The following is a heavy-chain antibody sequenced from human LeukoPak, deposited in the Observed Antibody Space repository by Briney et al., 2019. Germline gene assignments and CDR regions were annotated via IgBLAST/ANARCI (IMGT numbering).Heavy chain of an antibody. CDR1: GGSISSSSYY. Sequence: NPSETLSLTCTVSGGSISSSSYYWGRSRQPPGKGLEWIGSIYYSGSTYYSPSLERRVTISVDPSKNQFSLKLSSVTAADTAVYYCSRLPEYYDSSDYYPWDYWGQGTLVTVSS. CDR3: SRLPEYYDSSDYYPWDY. J-gene: IGHJ4*02. CDR2: IYYSGST. D-gene: IGHD3-22*01. V-gene: IGHV4-39*01.